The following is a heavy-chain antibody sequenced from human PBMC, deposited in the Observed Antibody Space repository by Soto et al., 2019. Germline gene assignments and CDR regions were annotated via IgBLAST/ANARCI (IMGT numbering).Heavy chain of an antibody. CDR1: GFTFSSYG. V-gene: IGHV3-30*18. CDR3: AKGPLWAGPHYYYGMDL. D-gene: IGHD3-10*01. Sequence: GGSLRLSCAASGFTFSSYGMHWVRQAPGKGLEWVAVISYDGSNKYYADSVKGRFTISRDNSKNTLYLQMNSLRAEDTAVYYCAKGPLWAGPHYYYGMDLWGQGTTVTVSS. CDR2: ISYDGSNK. J-gene: IGHJ6*02.